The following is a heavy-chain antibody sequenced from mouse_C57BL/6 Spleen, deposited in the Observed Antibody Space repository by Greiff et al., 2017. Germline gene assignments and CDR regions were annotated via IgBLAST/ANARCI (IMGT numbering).Heavy chain of an antibody. Sequence: VQLQQSGPGLVKPSQSLSLTCSVTGYSITSGYYWNWIRQFPGNKLEWMGYISYDGSNNYNPSLKNRSSITRDTSKNQFFLKLNSVTTEDTATYYCARWLSPMDYWGQGTSVTVSS. CDR1: GYSITSGYY. CDR3: ARWLSPMDY. J-gene: IGHJ4*01. CDR2: ISYDGSN. V-gene: IGHV3-6*01. D-gene: IGHD2-2*01.